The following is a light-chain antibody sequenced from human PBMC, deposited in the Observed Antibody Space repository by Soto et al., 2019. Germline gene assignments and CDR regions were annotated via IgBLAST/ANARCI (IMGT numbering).Light chain of an antibody. CDR3: SSCTSTSTCL. J-gene: IGLJ1*01. CDR2: EVS. Sequence: QSALTQPASVSGSPGQSITISCTGTSSDVGGYNYVSWYQQHPGKAPKLIIYEVSNRPSGVSNRFSGSKSGNTASLTISGLQPEDETDYYCSSCTSTSTCLFGTGTKVTV. CDR1: SSDVGGYNY. V-gene: IGLV2-14*01.